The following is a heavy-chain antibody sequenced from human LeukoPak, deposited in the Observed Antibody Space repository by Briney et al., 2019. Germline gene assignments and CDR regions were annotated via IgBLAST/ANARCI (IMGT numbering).Heavy chain of an antibody. D-gene: IGHD2/OR15-2a*01. CDR1: GFTFSSFA. J-gene: IGHJ4*01. CDR2: FSETNSGI. Sequence: GSLRLSCAASGFTFSSFAMSWVRQAPGKGLEWVSGFSETNSGIYYADSVKGRFTISRDNSRNTLYLQMNSLGVEDTAIYFCAKVVQTGNSMFDYWGQGALVTVSS. CDR3: AKVVQTGNSMFDY. V-gene: IGHV3-23*01.